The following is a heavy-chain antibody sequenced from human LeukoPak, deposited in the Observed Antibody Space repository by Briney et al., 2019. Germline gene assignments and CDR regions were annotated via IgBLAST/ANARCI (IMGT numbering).Heavy chain of an antibody. CDR1: RYTFTNYG. D-gene: IGHD3-22*01. CDR3: ARGVYYDTSGYYSFDY. J-gene: IGHJ4*02. V-gene: IGHV1-18*01. CDR2: ISTYTGKT. Sequence: ASVKVSCKASRYTFTNYGINRVRQAPGQGLEWLAWISTYTGKTDYAQKLQGRVTLTTDTSTSTAYMELRSLKSDDTAVYYCARGVYYDTSGYYSFDYWGQGTLVAVSS.